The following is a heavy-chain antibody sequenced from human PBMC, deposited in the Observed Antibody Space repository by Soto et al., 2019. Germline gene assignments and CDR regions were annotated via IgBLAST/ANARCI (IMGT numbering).Heavy chain of an antibody. V-gene: IGHV4-34*01. CDR3: ARKPIYHFFAGYYSVDY. J-gene: IGHJ4*02. Sequence: QVQLRQWGAGLLKPSETLSLTCAVFGGSFSDYYWTWIRQPPGKGLEWVGEINHSGTTSYNPSLKVRLTIPVGTSNNTFSLKMSYVNAAETAVYYCARKPIYHFFAGYYSVDYWGQGTLVTVSS. CDR2: INHSGTT. D-gene: IGHD3-9*01. CDR1: GGSFSDYY.